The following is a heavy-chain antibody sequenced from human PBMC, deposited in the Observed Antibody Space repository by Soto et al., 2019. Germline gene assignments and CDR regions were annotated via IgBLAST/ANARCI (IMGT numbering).Heavy chain of an antibody. V-gene: IGHV4-34*01. CDR3: ARMGSSCEFDY. CDR1: GGSFSGYY. CDR2: INHSGST. J-gene: IGHJ4*02. Sequence: SETLCLTCAVYGGSFSGYYWSWIRQPPGKGLEWIGEINHSGSTNYNPSLKSRVTISVDTSKNQFSLKLSSVTAADTAVYYCARMGSSCEFDYWGQGSLVLVSS. D-gene: IGHD6-13*01.